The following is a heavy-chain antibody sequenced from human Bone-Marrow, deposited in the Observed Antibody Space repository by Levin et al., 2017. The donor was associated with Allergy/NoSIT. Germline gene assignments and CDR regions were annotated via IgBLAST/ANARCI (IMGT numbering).Heavy chain of an antibody. D-gene: IGHD6-19*01. Sequence: SQTLSLTCAISGDSVSSNSAAWNWIRQSPSRGLEWLGRTYYRSKWYNDYAVSVKSRITINPDTSKNQFSLQLNSVTPEDTAVYYCARTPGIAVAAYWYFDLWGRGTLVTVSS. CDR1: GDSVSSNSAA. CDR3: ARTPGIAVAAYWYFDL. J-gene: IGHJ2*01. CDR2: TYYRSKWYN. V-gene: IGHV6-1*01.